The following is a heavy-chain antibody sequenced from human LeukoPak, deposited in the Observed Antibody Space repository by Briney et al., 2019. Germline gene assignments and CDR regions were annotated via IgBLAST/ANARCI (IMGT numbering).Heavy chain of an antibody. Sequence: HSQTLSLTCAISGDSVSSSASWNWIRQSPSRGLEWLGRTYYRSDWYSDYATSVRSRITINADTSKSQFSLQLNSVSPEDTAVYYCARDPNSSSEWGPFDPWGQGTLVTVSS. V-gene: IGHV6-1*01. CDR3: ARDPNSSSEWGPFDP. CDR2: TYYRSDWYS. D-gene: IGHD6-6*01. CDR1: GDSVSSSAS. J-gene: IGHJ5*02.